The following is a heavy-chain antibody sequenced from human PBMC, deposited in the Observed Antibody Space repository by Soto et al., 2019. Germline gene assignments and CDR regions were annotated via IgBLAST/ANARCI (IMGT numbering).Heavy chain of an antibody. CDR1: GGSISSSSYY. CDR2: IYYSGST. CDR3: ARLSHPYWFDP. J-gene: IGHJ5*02. V-gene: IGHV4-39*01. Sequence: ETLSLTCTVSGGSISSSSYYWGWIRQPPGKGLGWIGSIYYSGSTYSNPSLKSRVTISVDTSKNQFSLKLTSVTAADTAIYYCARLSHPYWFDPWGQGTLVTVSS.